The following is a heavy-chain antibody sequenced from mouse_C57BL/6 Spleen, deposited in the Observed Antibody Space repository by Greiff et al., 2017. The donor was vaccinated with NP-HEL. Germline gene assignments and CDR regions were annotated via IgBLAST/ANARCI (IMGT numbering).Heavy chain of an antibody. CDR3: ARRSSGYYAMDY. CDR2: INPSSGYT. V-gene: IGHV1-7*01. CDR1: GYTFTSYW. D-gene: IGHD3-2*02. Sequence: VQRVESGAELAKPGASVKLSCKASGYTFTSYWMHWVKQRPGQGLEWIGYINPSSGYTKYNQKFKDKATLTADKSSSTAYMQLSSLTYEDSAVYYCARRSSGYYAMDYWGQGTSVTVSS. J-gene: IGHJ4*01.